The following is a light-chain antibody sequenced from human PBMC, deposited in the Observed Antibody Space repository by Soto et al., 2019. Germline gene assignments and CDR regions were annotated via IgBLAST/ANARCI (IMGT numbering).Light chain of an antibody. CDR3: RQYNNKPPET. V-gene: IGKV3-15*01. J-gene: IGKJ1*01. Sequence: EIVMTQSPATLSVSPGERATLSCRASQSVISNLAWYQQKPGQAPRLLIYCASTRATGIPARFSGSGSGTTFSLTISSRQYEDFSGDYCRQYNNKPPETFGQGTKVEIK. CDR2: CAS. CDR1: QSVISN.